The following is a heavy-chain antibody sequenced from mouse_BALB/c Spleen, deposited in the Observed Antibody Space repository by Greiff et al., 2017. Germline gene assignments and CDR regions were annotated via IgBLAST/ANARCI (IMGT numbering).Heavy chain of an antibody. J-gene: IGHJ3*01. V-gene: IGHV1-69*02. CDR1: GYTFTSYW. CDR3: TRESYGSSSFAY. CDR2: IYPSDSYT. Sequence: QVQLQQPGAELVRPGASVKLSCKASGYTFTSYWINWVKQRPGQGLEWIGNIYPSDSYTNYNQKFKDKATLTVDKSSSTAYMQLSSPTSEDSAVYYCTRESYGSSSFAYWGQGTLVTVSA. D-gene: IGHD1-1*01.